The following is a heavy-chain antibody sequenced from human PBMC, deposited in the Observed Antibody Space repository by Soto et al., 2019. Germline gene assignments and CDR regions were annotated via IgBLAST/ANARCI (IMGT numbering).Heavy chain of an antibody. V-gene: IGHV3-30*18. Sequence: GGSLRLSCTVSGFIFIHYGMHWVRQAPGKGLEWVAVISFDGSNEHYADSVKGRFTISRDNSRSTLYLQMNSLRDEDTAVYYCVNEVLDRYDSSGYLAPAFDVWGQGTMVTVSS. CDR1: GFIFIHYG. J-gene: IGHJ3*01. CDR3: VNEVLDRYDSSGYLAPAFDV. D-gene: IGHD3-22*01. CDR2: ISFDGSNE.